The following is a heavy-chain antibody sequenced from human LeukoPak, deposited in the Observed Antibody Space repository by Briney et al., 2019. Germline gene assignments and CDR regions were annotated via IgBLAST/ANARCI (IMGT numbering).Heavy chain of an antibody. Sequence: GGSLRLSCAASGFTFSSYAMHWVRQAPGKGLEWVAVISYDGSNKYYADSVMGRFTISRDNSKNTLYLQMNSLRAEDTAVYYCARDTRITMVRGVIYYFDYWGQGTLVTVSS. V-gene: IGHV3-30-3*01. J-gene: IGHJ4*02. D-gene: IGHD3-10*01. CDR1: GFTFSSYA. CDR2: ISYDGSNK. CDR3: ARDTRITMVRGVIYYFDY.